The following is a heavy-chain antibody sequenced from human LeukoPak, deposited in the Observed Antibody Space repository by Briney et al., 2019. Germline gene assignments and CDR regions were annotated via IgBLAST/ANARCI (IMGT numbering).Heavy chain of an antibody. D-gene: IGHD3-9*01. CDR3: AVGYYDILTGYPTFDY. J-gene: IGHJ4*02. CDR2: IIPIFGTA. Sequence: SVKVSCKASGGTFSSYAISWVRQAPGQGLEWMGGIIPIFGTANYAQKFQGRVTITTDESTSTAYMELRSLRSDDTAVYYCAVGYYDILTGYPTFDYWGQGTLVTVSS. CDR1: GGTFSSYA. V-gene: IGHV1-69*05.